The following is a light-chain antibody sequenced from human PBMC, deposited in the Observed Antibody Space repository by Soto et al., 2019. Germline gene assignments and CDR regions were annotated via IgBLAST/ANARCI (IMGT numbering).Light chain of an antibody. J-gene: IGKJ1*01. Sequence: DIQLTQSPSFLSASVGDRVTITCRASQGIAGYLAWYQQKPGKAPELLIYAASTLQSGVPSRFSGSGSGTEFTLTISSLQPEDFATYYCQELNSYPPWTFGQGTKVEIK. CDR2: AAS. V-gene: IGKV1-9*01. CDR1: QGIAGY. CDR3: QELNSYPPWT.